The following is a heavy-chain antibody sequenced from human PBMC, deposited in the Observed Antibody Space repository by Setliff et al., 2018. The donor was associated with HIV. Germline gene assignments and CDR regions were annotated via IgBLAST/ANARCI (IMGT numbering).Heavy chain of an antibody. CDR3: ASHAPYTSSWNAAAFDI. V-gene: IGHV4-59*01. J-gene: IGHJ3*02. Sequence: SETLSLTCTVSGGSISGYYWSWIRQPPGKGLEWIGYITYSGSTKYNPSLKSRVTISIDTSKNQFSLKPSSVTPADTAVSYCASHAPYTSSWNAAAFDIWGQGTMVTVSS. D-gene: IGHD6-13*01. CDR1: GGSISGYY. CDR2: ITYSGST.